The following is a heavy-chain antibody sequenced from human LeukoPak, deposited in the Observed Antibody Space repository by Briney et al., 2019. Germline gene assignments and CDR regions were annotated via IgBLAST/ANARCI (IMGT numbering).Heavy chain of an antibody. D-gene: IGHD1-26*01. CDR2: LIENGATT. Sequence: GGSLRLSCAASGFTFSSHAMSWVRRAPGRGLEWVSGLIENGATTYYADSVKGRFTISRDNSRNTMYLQMNSLRVEDTAVYYCVKDYQVGNSPAFGDYWGQGTLVTISS. V-gene: IGHV3-23*01. J-gene: IGHJ4*02. CDR1: GFTFSSHA. CDR3: VKDYQVGNSPAFGDY.